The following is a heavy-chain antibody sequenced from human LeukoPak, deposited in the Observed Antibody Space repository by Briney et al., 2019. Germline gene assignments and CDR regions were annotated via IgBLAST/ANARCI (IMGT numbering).Heavy chain of an antibody. V-gene: IGHV4-59*02. Sequence: SETLSLTCTVSGGSVSSYHWSWLRQPPGKGLEWIGKIYHSGSTNYNPPLKSRVTISVDTSKNQFSLKLRSVTAADTAVYYCARDHNSESYYYYYYMDVWGKGTTVTVSS. D-gene: IGHD1-26*01. J-gene: IGHJ6*03. CDR3: ARDHNSESYYYYYYMDV. CDR1: GGSVSSYH. CDR2: IYHSGST.